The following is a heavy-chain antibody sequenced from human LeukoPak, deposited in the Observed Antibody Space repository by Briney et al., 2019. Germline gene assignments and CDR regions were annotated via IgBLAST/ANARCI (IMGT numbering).Heavy chain of an antibody. CDR1: GYTFTSYG. J-gene: IGHJ5*02. D-gene: IGHD3-3*01. V-gene: IGHV1-18*01. Sequence: GASVKVSCKASGYTFTSYGISWLRQAPGQGLEWMEWISAYNGNTNYAQKLQGRVTMTTDTSTSTAYMELRSLRSDDTVVYYCARGAHYDFWSGNIFGPWGQGTLVTVSS. CDR2: ISAYNGNT. CDR3: ARGAHYDFWSGNIFGP.